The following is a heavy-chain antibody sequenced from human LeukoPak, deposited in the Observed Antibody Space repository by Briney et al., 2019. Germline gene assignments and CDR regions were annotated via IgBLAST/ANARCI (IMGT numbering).Heavy chain of an antibody. V-gene: IGHV4-61*02. CDR3: ARDGWGYCSGGSCYLCYYYYYMDV. D-gene: IGHD2-15*01. CDR2: IYTSGST. CDR1: VGSISSGCYY. J-gene: IGHJ6*03. Sequence: SETLSLTCTVSVGSISSGCYYWCRIRQPAGKGLEWIGRIYTSGSTNYNPSLKSRVTISVDTSKNQFSLKLSSVTAADTAVYYGARDGWGYCSGGSCYLCYYYYYMDVWGKGTTVTVSS.